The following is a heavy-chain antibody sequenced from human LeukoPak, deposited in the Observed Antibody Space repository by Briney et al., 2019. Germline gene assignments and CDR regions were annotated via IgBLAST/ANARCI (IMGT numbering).Heavy chain of an antibody. J-gene: IGHJ4*02. CDR3: VREYFGGYDY. V-gene: IGHV3-72*01. D-gene: IGHD2-15*01. Sequence: GGSLILSCTASGFSFSVYYMAWVRQAPGKGLEWVGLSRNKENRYSTEYGASVKGRVTISRDDSKNLMYLEMKSLKSEDTAVYYCVREYFGGYDYWGQGTLVTVSS. CDR1: GFSFSVYY. CDR2: SRNKENRYST.